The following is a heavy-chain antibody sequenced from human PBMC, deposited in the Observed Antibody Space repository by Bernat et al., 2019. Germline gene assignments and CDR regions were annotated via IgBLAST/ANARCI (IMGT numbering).Heavy chain of an antibody. V-gene: IGHV1-24*01. D-gene: IGHD3-10*01. Sequence: QVQLVQSGAEVKKPGASVKVSCKVSGYTLTELSMHWVRQPPGKGLEWMGGFDPEGGETIYAQKFQGRVTMTEDTSTDTAYMELSGLRSEDTDVYDCATDAYYGSGSYSHWGQGTLVTVSS. CDR2: FDPEGGET. CDR3: ATDAYYGSGSYSH. CDR1: GYTLTELS. J-gene: IGHJ4*02.